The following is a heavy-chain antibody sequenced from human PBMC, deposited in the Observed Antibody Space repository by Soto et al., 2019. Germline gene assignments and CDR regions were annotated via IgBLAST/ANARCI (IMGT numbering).Heavy chain of an antibody. CDR1: GDTFTSYA. J-gene: IGHJ4*02. CDR2: IDAGNGKT. CDR3: ARGRWTQRTADYYLDY. D-gene: IGHD1-1*01. V-gene: IGHV1-3*01. Sequence: QVQLVQSGAEVTKPGASVRNSCKASGDTFTSYAMHWVRQAPGQRLEWMGWIDAGNGKTKYSQKIHGRISITRDTSARTVYMELSSLRSEDTAVYYCARGRWTQRTADYYLDYWGQGTLVAVSS.